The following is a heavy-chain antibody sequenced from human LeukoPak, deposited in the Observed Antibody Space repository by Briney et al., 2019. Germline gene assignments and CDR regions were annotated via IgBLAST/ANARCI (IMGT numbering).Heavy chain of an antibody. Sequence: SETLSLTCTVSGGSISSYYWSWIRQPPGKGLEWIGCIYYSGSTNYNPSLKSRVTISVDTSKNQFSLKLSSVTAADTAVYYCARGGDSSGYYYPRFDCWGQGTLVTVSS. CDR2: IYYSGST. J-gene: IGHJ4*02. D-gene: IGHD3-22*01. CDR1: GGSISSYY. CDR3: ARGGDSSGYYYPRFDC. V-gene: IGHV4-59*01.